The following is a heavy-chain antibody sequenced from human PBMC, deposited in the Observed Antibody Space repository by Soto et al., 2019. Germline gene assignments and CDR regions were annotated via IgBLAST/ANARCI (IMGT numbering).Heavy chain of an antibody. D-gene: IGHD3-22*01. CDR3: AKESLDYYDSSGLDY. Sequence: GASVKVSCKASGYTFTSYYMHWVRQAPGQGLEWMGIINPSGGSTSYAQKFQGRVTMTRDTSTSTVYMELSSLRSEDTAVYYCAKESLDYYDSSGLDYWGQGTLVTAPQ. CDR2: INPSGGST. J-gene: IGHJ4*02. CDR1: GYTFTSYY. V-gene: IGHV1-46*01.